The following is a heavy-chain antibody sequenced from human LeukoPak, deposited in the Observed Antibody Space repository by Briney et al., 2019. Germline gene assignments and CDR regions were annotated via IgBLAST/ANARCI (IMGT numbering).Heavy chain of an antibody. CDR1: GYTLTELS. CDR3: ATSRIGAVAGSSLGY. Sequence: VASVKVSCTVSGYTLTELSMHWVRQAPGKGLEWTGGFDPEDGETIYAQKFQGRVTMTEDTSTDTAYMELSSLRSEDTAVYYCATSRIGAVAGSSLGYWGQGTLVTVSS. V-gene: IGHV1-24*01. D-gene: IGHD6-19*01. J-gene: IGHJ4*02. CDR2: FDPEDGET.